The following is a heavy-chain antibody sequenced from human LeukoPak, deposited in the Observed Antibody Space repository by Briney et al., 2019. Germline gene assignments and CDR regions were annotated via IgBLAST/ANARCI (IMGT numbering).Heavy chain of an antibody. CDR1: GGSISSYY. CDR3: ARDQGVAARRQGMDV. Sequence: SETLSLTCTVSGGSISSYYWSWIRQPAGKGLEWIGRIYTSGSTNYNPSLKSRVTISVDTSKNQFSLKLSSVTAADTAVYYCARDQGVAARRQGMDVWGKGTTVTVSS. D-gene: IGHD6-6*01. V-gene: IGHV4-4*07. J-gene: IGHJ6*03. CDR2: IYTSGST.